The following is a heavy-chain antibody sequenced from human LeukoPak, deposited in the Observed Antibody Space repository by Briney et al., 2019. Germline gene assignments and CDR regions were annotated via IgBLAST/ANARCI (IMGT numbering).Heavy chain of an antibody. J-gene: IGHJ4*02. Sequence: ASVKVSCKASGYTFTGYYMHWVRQAPGQGLEWMGWINPNSGGTNYAQKFQGRVTMTRDTSISTAYMELSRLRSDDTAVYYCASGVAYYYDSSGYFTFDYWGQGTLVTVSS. V-gene: IGHV1-2*02. CDR2: INPNSGGT. CDR1: GYTFTGYY. D-gene: IGHD3-22*01. CDR3: ASGVAYYYDSSGYFTFDY.